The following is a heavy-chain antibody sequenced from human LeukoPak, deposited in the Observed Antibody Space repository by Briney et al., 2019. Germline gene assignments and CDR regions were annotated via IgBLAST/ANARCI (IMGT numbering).Heavy chain of an antibody. V-gene: IGHV4-39*01. D-gene: IGHD3-9*01. CDR3: ARNNELRYFDWFITSYYYYYMDV. J-gene: IGHJ6*03. CDR1: GGSISSSSYF. CDR2: VHYSGST. Sequence: SETLSLTCSVSGGSISSSSYFWGWIRQPPGKGLEWIASVHYSGSTYYNPSLKSRLTISVDTSKNQFSLKLSSVTAADTAVYYCARNNELRYFDWFITSYYYYYMDVWGKGTTVTVSS.